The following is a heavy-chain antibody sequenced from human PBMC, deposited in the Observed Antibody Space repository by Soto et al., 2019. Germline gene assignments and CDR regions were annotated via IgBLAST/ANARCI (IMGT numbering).Heavy chain of an antibody. V-gene: IGHV4-34*01. CDR3: ARGGISHWAYFYYMDV. CDR1: GGSLSDYF. J-gene: IGHJ6*03. CDR2: INHLGSI. Sequence: PSETLSLTCVFSGGSLSDYFWGWIRQPPGMALEWIGEINHLGSINYNPSLKSRVTMSVDTSKNQFSLTLNSVTAADTATYYCARGGISHWAYFYYMDVWDRGTTVTVSS. D-gene: IGHD2-21*01.